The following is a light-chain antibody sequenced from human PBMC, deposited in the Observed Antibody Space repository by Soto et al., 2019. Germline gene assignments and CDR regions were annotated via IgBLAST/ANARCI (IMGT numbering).Light chain of an antibody. CDR1: QGIGDA. J-gene: IGKJ1*01. Sequence: EVVMRQSPATLSVSPGEGATLSCRASQGIGDALARYQHKPGQTPRLLIYAVSSRAIDTPDRFSGSGSGTDFTLTISRLEPEDFAVYYCQQYGSSPRTFGQGTKVDIK. CDR3: QQYGSSPRT. V-gene: IGKV3-20*01. CDR2: AVS.